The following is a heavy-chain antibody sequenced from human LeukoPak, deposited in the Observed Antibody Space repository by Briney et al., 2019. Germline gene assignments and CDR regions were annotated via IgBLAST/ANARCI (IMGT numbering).Heavy chain of an antibody. CDR3: ARKRGGYGDGEDY. CDR1: GGTFSSYA. J-gene: IGHJ4*02. Sequence: SVKVSCKASGGTFSSYAISWVRQAPGQGLEWMGGTIPIFGTANYAQKFQGRVTITTDESTSTAYMELSSLRSEDTAVYYCARKRGGYGDGEDYWGQGTLVTVSS. D-gene: IGHD4-17*01. CDR2: TIPIFGTA. V-gene: IGHV1-69*05.